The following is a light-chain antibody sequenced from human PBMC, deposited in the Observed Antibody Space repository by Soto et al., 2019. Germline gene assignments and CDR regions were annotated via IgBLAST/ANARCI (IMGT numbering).Light chain of an antibody. CDR3: QQYNTYPFT. V-gene: IGKV1-5*03. Sequence: DIQMTQSPSTLSASVGDRVTITSRASQSINSYLAWYQQKPGKAPKVLIYKASSLKSGVPSRFSGSGSGTDFTLTISSLQPDDFATYYCQQYNTYPFTFGQGTKLEIK. J-gene: IGKJ2*01. CDR1: QSINSY. CDR2: KAS.